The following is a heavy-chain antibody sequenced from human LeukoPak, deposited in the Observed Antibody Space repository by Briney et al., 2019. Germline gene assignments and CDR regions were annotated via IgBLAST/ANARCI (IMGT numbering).Heavy chain of an antibody. CDR1: GGSISTYY. Sequence: PSETLSLTCTVSGGSISTYYWSWIRQPAGKGLEWIGRIYTSGSTNYNPSLNSRVTMSVDTSKNQFSLNLRSVTAADTAVYYCARGAAAGTFLSWFDPWGQGTLVTVSS. D-gene: IGHD6-13*01. CDR2: IYTSGST. J-gene: IGHJ5*02. V-gene: IGHV4-4*07. CDR3: ARGAAAGTFLSWFDP.